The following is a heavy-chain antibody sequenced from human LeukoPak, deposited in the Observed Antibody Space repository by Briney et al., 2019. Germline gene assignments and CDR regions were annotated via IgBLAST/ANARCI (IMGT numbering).Heavy chain of an antibody. J-gene: IGHJ3*02. D-gene: IGHD2-2*02. CDR3: AKTGGYNDFDI. V-gene: IGHV3-53*05. CDR2: IYSGGST. CDR1: GFSVSSNY. Sequence: GGSLRLSCAASGFSVSSNYMSWVRQAPGKGLEWVSVIYSGGSTYYADSVKGRFTISRDNSKNTLYLQMNSLRAEDTAVYYCAKTGGYNDFDIWGQGTMVTVSS.